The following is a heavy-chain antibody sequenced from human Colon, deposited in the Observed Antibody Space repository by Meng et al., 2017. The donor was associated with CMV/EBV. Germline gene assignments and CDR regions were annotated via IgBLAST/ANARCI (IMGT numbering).Heavy chain of an antibody. D-gene: IGHD6-13*01. V-gene: IGHV3-30*02. CDR2: IRYDGNDK. CDR3: AKHIRQPIKYYFYGMNV. J-gene: IGHJ6*02. CDR1: GFTFSNYG. Sequence: GESLKISCAASGFTFSNYGIHWVRQAPGKGLEWVAFIRYDGNDKYYGDSVKGRVTISRDNSKNTLYLQMNSLRPEDTAVYYCAKHIRQPIKYYFYGMNVWGQGTTVTVSS.